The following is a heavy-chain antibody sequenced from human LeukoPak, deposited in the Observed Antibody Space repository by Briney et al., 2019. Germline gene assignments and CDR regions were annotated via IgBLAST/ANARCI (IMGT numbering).Heavy chain of an antibody. D-gene: IGHD3-10*01. Sequence: SETLSLTCTVSGVSITTNNWWTWVRQPPGKGLEWIAEIYYTGTGSANYNPSLKSRVSISVDQSKNQFSLKLSSVTAADTAVYYCVRGGYYYGPSDWGQGTLVTVSS. CDR1: GVSITTNNW. CDR3: VRGGYYYGPSD. V-gene: IGHV4-4*02. CDR2: IYYTGTGSA. J-gene: IGHJ4*02.